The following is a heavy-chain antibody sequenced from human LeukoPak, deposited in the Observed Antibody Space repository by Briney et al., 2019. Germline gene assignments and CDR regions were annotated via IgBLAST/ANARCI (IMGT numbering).Heavy chain of an antibody. V-gene: IGHV3-53*01. CDR3: ARAGYYSGSGDSGEIDF. CDR2: IYSDGTT. Sequence: GGSLRLSCPVSGLTVSSNYMSWVRQAPGKGLEWVSLIYSDGTTYYADSVKGRFSTSRDNSKNTVYLQMNSLRAEDTAMYYCARAGYYSGSGDSGEIDFWGQGTLVTVSS. D-gene: IGHD3-10*01. CDR1: GLTVSSNY. J-gene: IGHJ4*02.